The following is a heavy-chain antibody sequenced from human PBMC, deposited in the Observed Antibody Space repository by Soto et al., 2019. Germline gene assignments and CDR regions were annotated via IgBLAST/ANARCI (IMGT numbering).Heavy chain of an antibody. CDR3: AGVNTVVVAATRSYYFDY. Sequence: SETLSLTCTVSGGSISSGGYYWILIRQHPGKGLEWIGYIYYSGSTYYNPSLKSRVTISVDTSKNQFSLKLSSVTAADTAVYYCAGVNTVVVAATRSYYFDYWGQGTLVTVSS. CDR1: GGSISSGGYY. D-gene: IGHD2-15*01. CDR2: IYYSGST. V-gene: IGHV4-31*03. J-gene: IGHJ4*02.